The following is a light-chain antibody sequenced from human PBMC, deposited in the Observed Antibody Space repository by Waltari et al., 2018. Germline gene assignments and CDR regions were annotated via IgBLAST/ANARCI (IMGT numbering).Light chain of an antibody. CDR2: PAS. Sequence: DIQMTQSPSSVSASVGDRVTITYRASQDISNWLAWYQQKPGKAPKLLIFPASRLQSGVPSRFSGSGSGSDFSLTISSLQPEDFATYYCQQANTFPVTFGGGTKVEIK. J-gene: IGKJ4*01. V-gene: IGKV1-12*01. CDR3: QQANTFPVT. CDR1: QDISNW.